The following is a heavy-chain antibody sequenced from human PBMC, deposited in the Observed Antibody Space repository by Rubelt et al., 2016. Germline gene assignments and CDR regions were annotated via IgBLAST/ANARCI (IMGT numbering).Heavy chain of an antibody. CDR2: ISASHGNT. CDR1: GYTFTSYG. V-gene: IGHV1-18*01. D-gene: IGHD3-10*01. J-gene: IGHJ5*02. CDR3: ARGVEYYYGSGTNWFDP. Sequence: QVQLVQSGAEVKKPGASVKVSCKASGYTFTSYGLSWVRQAPGQGLEWMGWISASHGNTNYAQKRQGRVTMTPDTSTSTAYMGLRSLRSDDTAVYYCARGVEYYYGSGTNWFDPWGQGTLVTVSS.